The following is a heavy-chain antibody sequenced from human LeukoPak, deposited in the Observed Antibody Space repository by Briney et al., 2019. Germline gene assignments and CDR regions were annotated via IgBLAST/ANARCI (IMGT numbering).Heavy chain of an antibody. CDR1: GGSISSGSYY. V-gene: IGHV4-61*02. Sequence: SETLSLTCTVSGGSISSGSYYWSWIRQPAGKGLEWIGRIYTSGSTNYNPSLKSRVTISVDTSKNQFSLKLSSVTAADTAVYYCARERWTRLRYFDWLLNAFDIWGQGTMVTVSS. D-gene: IGHD3-9*01. J-gene: IGHJ3*02. CDR3: ARERWTRLRYFDWLLNAFDI. CDR2: IYTSGST.